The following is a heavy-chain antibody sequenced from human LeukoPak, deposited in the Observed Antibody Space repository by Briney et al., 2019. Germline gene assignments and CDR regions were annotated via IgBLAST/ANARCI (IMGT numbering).Heavy chain of an antibody. CDR2: ISGSGGST. CDR3: AKDRAHYYDSSGYSHYFDY. Sequence: PGGSLRLSCAASGFTFSSYAMSWVRQAPGKGLEWVSAISGSGGSTYYADSVKGRFTISRDNSKNTLYLQMNSLGAEDTAVYYCAKDRAHYYDSSGYSHYFDYWGQGTLVTVSS. V-gene: IGHV3-23*01. D-gene: IGHD3-22*01. CDR1: GFTFSSYA. J-gene: IGHJ4*02.